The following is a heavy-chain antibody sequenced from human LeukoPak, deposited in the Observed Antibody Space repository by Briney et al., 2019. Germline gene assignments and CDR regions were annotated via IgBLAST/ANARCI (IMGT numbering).Heavy chain of an antibody. CDR2: INPNSGGT. J-gene: IGHJ4*02. V-gene: IGHV1-2*06. CDR1: GYTFTGYY. D-gene: IGHD6-19*01. CDR3: ARGSGWHPYYFDY. Sequence: ASVKVSCKASGYTFTGYYMHWVRQAPGQGLERMGRINPNSGGTNYAQKFQGRVTMTRDTSVSTAYMELSRLRSDDTAVYYCARGSGWHPYYFDYWGQGTLVTVSS.